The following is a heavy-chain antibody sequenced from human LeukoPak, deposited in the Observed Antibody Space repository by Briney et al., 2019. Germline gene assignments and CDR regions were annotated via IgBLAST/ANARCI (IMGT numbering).Heavy chain of an antibody. CDR3: ARHFIQSGLMYYDFWSGFDY. Sequence: PSQTLSLTCTVSGGSISSGSYYWSWIRQPAGKGLEWIGRIYTSGSTNYNPSLKSRVTISVDTSKNQFSLKLSSVTAADTAVYYCARHFIQSGLMYYDFWSGFDYWGQGTLVTVSS. D-gene: IGHD3-3*01. V-gene: IGHV4-61*02. CDR1: GGSISSGSYY. J-gene: IGHJ4*02. CDR2: IYTSGST.